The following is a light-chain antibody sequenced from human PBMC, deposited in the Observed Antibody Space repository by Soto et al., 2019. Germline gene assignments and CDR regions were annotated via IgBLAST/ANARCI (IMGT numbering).Light chain of an antibody. CDR1: QDISTY. CDR3: QQSNNAPLT. J-gene: IGKJ4*01. V-gene: IGKV1-39*01. CDR2: AAS. Sequence: DIQMTQSPSSLSPSVGDRVTITCRASQDISTYLNWYQQKPGKAPKLLIYAASSLQSGVPSRFSGSGSGTDFALTISSLQPEDFATYYCQQSNNAPLTFGGGTKVEIK.